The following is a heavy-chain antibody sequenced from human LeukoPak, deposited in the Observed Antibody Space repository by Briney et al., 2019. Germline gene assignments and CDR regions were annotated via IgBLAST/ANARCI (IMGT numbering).Heavy chain of an antibody. CDR3: ARGYDFWSGYPLC. Sequence: SETLSLTCTVSGGSISSYYWSWIRQPPGKGLQWLGYISYSGGTNYNPSLKSRVTISVDTSKNQFSLKLTSVTAADTAVYYCARGYDFWSGYPLCWGQGTLVTVSS. J-gene: IGHJ4*02. V-gene: IGHV4-59*01. CDR1: GGSISSYY. CDR2: ISYSGGT. D-gene: IGHD3-3*01.